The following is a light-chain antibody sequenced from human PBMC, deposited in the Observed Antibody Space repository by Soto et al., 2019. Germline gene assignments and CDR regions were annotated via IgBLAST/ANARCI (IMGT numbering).Light chain of an antibody. Sequence: VLTQSPGTLSLSPGERATLSCRASQTLSSRHLAWYQQNPGQAPRLLIYGSSSRATDIPDRFSGSGSGTDFTLTISTLEPEDFAIYYCQQYGYSRTFGQGTKVEIK. CDR1: QTLSSRH. V-gene: IGKV3-20*01. CDR3: QQYGYSRT. CDR2: GSS. J-gene: IGKJ1*01.